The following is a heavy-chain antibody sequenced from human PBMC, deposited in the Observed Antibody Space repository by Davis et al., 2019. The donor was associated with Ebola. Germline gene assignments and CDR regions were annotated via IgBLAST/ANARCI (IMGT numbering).Heavy chain of an antibody. Sequence: AASVKVSCKASGGTFSSYGISWVRQAPGQGLEWMGGIIPIFGTTNYAQKFQGRVTVTMDTSTSTVYMELNSLRTEDTALYFCAREQPETFNFDYWGQGTLVTVSS. CDR2: IIPIFGTT. CDR1: GGTFSSYG. CDR3: AREQPETFNFDY. J-gene: IGHJ4*02. D-gene: IGHD3-16*01. V-gene: IGHV1-69*05.